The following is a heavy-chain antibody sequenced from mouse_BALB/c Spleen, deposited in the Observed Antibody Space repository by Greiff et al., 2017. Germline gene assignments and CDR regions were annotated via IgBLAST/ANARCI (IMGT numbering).Heavy chain of an antibody. CDR3: ARDRSSYGYFDY. J-gene: IGHJ2*01. V-gene: IGHV14-3*02. Sequence: VQLKQSGAELVKPGASVKLSCTASGFNIKDTYMHWVKQRPEQGLEWIGRIDPANGNTKYDPKFQGKATITADTSSNTAYLQLSSLTSEDTAVYYCARDRSSYGYFDYWGQGTTLTVSS. CDR1: GFNIKDTY. D-gene: IGHD1-1*01. CDR2: IDPANGNT.